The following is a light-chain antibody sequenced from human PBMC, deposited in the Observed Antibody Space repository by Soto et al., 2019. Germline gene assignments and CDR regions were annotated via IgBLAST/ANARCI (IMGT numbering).Light chain of an antibody. J-gene: IGKJ3*01. CDR2: AAS. V-gene: IGKV1-9*01. CDR3: QQLHSYSFT. Sequence: DIQLTQSPSFLSASVGDRVTITCRASQGIGTYLAWYQQKPGKAPNLLIYAASTLQSGVPSRFSGSGSGTECTLTISSLLPEDFATYYCQQLHSYSFTFGPGTKVDIK. CDR1: QGIGTY.